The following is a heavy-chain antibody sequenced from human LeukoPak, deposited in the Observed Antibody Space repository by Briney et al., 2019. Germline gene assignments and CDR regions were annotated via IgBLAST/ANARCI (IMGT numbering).Heavy chain of an antibody. D-gene: IGHD3-10*01. CDR1: GFTFSRYS. CDR2: ISSNGGST. Sequence: GGSLRLSCAASGFTFSRYSMHWVRQAPGKGLEYVSAISSNGGSTYYANSVKGRFTISRDNSKNTLYLQMGSLRAEDTAVYYCARDLGATSRFGELYHYYGMDVWGQGTTVTVSS. CDR3: ARDLGATSRFGELYHYYGMDV. J-gene: IGHJ6*02. V-gene: IGHV3-64*01.